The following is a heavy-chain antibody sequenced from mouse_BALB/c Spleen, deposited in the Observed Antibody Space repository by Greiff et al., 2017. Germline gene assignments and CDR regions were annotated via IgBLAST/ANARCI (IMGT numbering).Heavy chain of an antibody. CDR2: ISTYYGDA. Sequence: VQLVESGAELVRPGVSVKISCKGSGYTFTDYAMHWVKQSHAKSLEWIGVISTYYGDASYNQKFKGKATMTVDKSSSTAYMELARLTSEDSAIYYCARSGYYGSSPAWFAYWGQGTLVTVSA. V-gene: IGHV1S137*01. J-gene: IGHJ3*01. CDR3: ARSGYYGSSPAWFAY. D-gene: IGHD1-1*01. CDR1: GYTFTDYA.